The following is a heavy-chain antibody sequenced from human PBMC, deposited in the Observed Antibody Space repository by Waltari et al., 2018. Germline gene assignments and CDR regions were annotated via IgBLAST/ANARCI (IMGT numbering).Heavy chain of an antibody. D-gene: IGHD5-12*01. CDR2: IYPGDSDT. J-gene: IGHJ2*01. Sequence: EVQLVQSGAEVKKPGESLKISCKGSGYSFTSYWICWVRQMPGKGLEWMGIIYPGDSDTTYSPSFQGQVTISADKSISTAYLQWSSLKASDTAMYYCARHGYSGYDLLAAAGSYWYFDLWGRGTLVTVSS. CDR3: ARHGYSGYDLLAAAGSYWYFDL. CDR1: GYSFTSYW. V-gene: IGHV5-51*01.